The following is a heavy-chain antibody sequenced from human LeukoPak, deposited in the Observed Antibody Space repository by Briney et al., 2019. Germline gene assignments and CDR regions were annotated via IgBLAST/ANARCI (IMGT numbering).Heavy chain of an antibody. J-gene: IGHJ4*02. CDR1: GFTFTSYA. V-gene: IGHV3-30-3*01. CDR3: AREGGYCSGGSCYGGYFDY. Sequence: GGSLRLSCAASGFTFTSYAMHWVRQAPGKGLEWVAVISYDGSNKYYADSVKGRFTISRDNSKNTLYLQMNSLGAEDTAVYYCAREGGYCSGGSCYGGYFDYWGQGTLVTVSS. CDR2: ISYDGSNK. D-gene: IGHD2-15*01.